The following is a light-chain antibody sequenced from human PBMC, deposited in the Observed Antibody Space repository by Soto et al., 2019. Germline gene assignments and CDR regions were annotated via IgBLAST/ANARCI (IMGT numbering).Light chain of an antibody. CDR1: QSVTNRY. V-gene: IGKV3-20*01. Sequence: ESVLTQSPGTLSLSPGERATLSCRASQSVTNRYFAWYQQRPGQAPRLLIYDTSSRATGVPDRYSASGSGTDFTLTISRLEPEDFAVFFCQQYGTSEIIFGQGTRLEIK. CDR3: QQYGTSEII. CDR2: DTS. J-gene: IGKJ5*01.